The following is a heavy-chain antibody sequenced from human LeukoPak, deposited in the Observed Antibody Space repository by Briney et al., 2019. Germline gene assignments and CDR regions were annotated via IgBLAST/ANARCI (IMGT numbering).Heavy chain of an antibody. CDR3: ARAGNGILTGYFQNWYFDL. CDR2: IYYSGST. CDR1: GGSISSGDYY. Sequence: SQTLSLTCTVSGGSISSGDYYWSWIRQPPGKGLEWIGYIYYSGSTYYNPSLKSRVTISVDTSKNQFSLKLSSVTAADTAVYYCARAGNGILTGYFQNWYFDLRGRGTLVTVSS. V-gene: IGHV4-30-4*01. J-gene: IGHJ2*01. D-gene: IGHD3-9*01.